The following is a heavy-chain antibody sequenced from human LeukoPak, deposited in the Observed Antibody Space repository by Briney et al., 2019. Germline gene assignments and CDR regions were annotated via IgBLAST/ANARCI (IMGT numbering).Heavy chain of an antibody. D-gene: IGHD6-19*01. J-gene: IGHJ4*02. V-gene: IGHV3-48*03. Sequence: PGGSLRLSCAASGFTFSSYNINWVRQAPGKGLEWVSYISSSGSTIYYADSVKGRFTISRDNAKNSLYLQMNSLRAEDTAAYYCGRAFPGIAVAGMYYFDYWGQGTLVTVSS. CDR1: GFTFSSYN. CDR2: ISSSGSTI. CDR3: GRAFPGIAVAGMYYFDY.